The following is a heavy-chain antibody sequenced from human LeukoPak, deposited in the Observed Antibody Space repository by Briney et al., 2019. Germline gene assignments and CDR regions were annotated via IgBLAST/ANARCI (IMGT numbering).Heavy chain of an antibody. CDR2: IYSGGST. V-gene: IGHV3-66*01. Sequence: GRSPRLSCAASGFTVSSNYMSWVRQAPGKGLGWVSVIYSGGSTYYADSVKGRFTISRDNSKNTLYLQMNSLRAEDTAVYYCARGYHGDSRNYYFDYWGQGTLVTVSS. J-gene: IGHJ4*02. D-gene: IGHD4-17*01. CDR3: ARGYHGDSRNYYFDY. CDR1: GFTVSSNY.